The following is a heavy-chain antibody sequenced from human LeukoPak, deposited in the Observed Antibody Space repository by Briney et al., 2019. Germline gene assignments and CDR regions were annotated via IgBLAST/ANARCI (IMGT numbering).Heavy chain of an antibody. D-gene: IGHD4-17*01. CDR1: GYNFNTYA. CDR2: ISGRADAT. V-gene: IGHV3-23*01. J-gene: IGHJ4*02. CDR3: VKDLLRNGDYVGHLDY. Sequence: GGSLRLSCAASGYNFNTYAMSWVRQAPGKGLEWISAISGRADATYYTDSVRGRFIISRDTNTLFLQMNSLRAEDTALYYCVKDLLRNGDYVGHLDYWGQGTLLTVSS.